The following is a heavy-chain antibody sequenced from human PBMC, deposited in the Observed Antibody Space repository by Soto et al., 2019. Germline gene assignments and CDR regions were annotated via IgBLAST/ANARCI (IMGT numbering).Heavy chain of an antibody. CDR2: IYYSGST. CDR1: GGSISSSSYY. Sequence: QLQLQESGPGLVKPSETLSLTCTVSGGSISSSSYYWGWIRQPPGKGLEWIGSIYYSGSTYYNPSLKSRVTISVDTSKNQFSLKLSSVTAADTAVYYCARANYYDSSGYYPLGYWGQGTLVTVSS. CDR3: ARANYYDSSGYYPLGY. J-gene: IGHJ4*02. V-gene: IGHV4-39*01. D-gene: IGHD3-22*01.